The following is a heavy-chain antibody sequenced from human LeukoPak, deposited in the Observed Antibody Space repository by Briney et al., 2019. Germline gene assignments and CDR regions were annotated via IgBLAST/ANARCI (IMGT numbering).Heavy chain of an antibody. CDR2: IRSDSSAI. CDR3: ASREGYYYDSSGIVLGI. D-gene: IGHD3-22*01. CDR1: GFSFGDYS. Sequence: GGSLRLSCAASGFSFGDYSMTWVRQAPGKGLEWVPYIRSDSSAIYYTDSVKGRFTISRDNARKSLYLQMNSLRVEDTAVYYCASREGYYYDSSGIVLGIWGQGTLVTVSS. V-gene: IGHV3-48*01. J-gene: IGHJ4*02.